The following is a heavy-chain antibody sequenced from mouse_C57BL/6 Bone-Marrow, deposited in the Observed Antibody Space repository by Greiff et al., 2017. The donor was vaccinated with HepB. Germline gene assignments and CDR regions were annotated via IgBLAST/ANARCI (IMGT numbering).Heavy chain of an antibody. CDR2: IDPSDSYT. Sequence: QVQLQQPGAELVMPGASVKLSCKASGYTFTSYWMHWVKQRPGQGLEWIGEIDPSDSYTNYNQKFKGKSTLTVDKSSSTAYMQLSSLTSEDSAFYYCASEESYSPFAYWGQGTLVTVSA. V-gene: IGHV1-69*01. J-gene: IGHJ3*01. D-gene: IGHD3-3*01. CDR1: GYTFTSYW. CDR3: ASEESYSPFAY.